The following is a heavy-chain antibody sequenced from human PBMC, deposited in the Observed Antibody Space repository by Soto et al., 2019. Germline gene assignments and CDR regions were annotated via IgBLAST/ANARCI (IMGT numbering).Heavy chain of an antibody. Sequence: QVQLVESGGGVVQPGRSLRLSCAASGFTFSSYGMHWVRQAPGKGLEWVAVISYDGSNKYYADSVKGRFTISRDNSKNTLYLQMHSLRAEDTAVYYCAKVIHDSSGYYGDDAFDIWGQGTMVTVSS. J-gene: IGHJ3*02. CDR3: AKVIHDSSGYYGDDAFDI. D-gene: IGHD3-22*01. CDR1: GFTFSSYG. CDR2: ISYDGSNK. V-gene: IGHV3-30*18.